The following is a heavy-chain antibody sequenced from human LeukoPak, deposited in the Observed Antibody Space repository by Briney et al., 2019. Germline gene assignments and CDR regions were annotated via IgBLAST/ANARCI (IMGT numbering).Heavy chain of an antibody. CDR2: IKQDGSEK. CDR1: GFTFSGYW. Sequence: PGGSLRLSCAASGFTFSGYWMSWVRQAPGKGLEWVANIKQDGSEKYYVDSVKGRFTISRDNAKNSLYLQMNSLRAEDTAVYYCARDRQLAYFDYWGQGTLVTVSS. D-gene: IGHD6-6*01. V-gene: IGHV3-7*01. J-gene: IGHJ4*02. CDR3: ARDRQLAYFDY.